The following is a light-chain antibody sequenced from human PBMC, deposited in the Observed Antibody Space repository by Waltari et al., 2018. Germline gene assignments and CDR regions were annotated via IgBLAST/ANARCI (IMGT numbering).Light chain of an antibody. CDR1: SSDIGGYNF. CDR2: DVS. Sequence: SALTQPRSVSGSPGQSVTISCTGTSSDIGGYNFVSWYQQHPGKAPKLMIDDVSQRPSGVPDRLSGSKSGNTASLTISGLQAEDEADYYCCSFAGYYTVFGGGTKLTVL. CDR3: CSFAGYYTV. V-gene: IGLV2-11*01. J-gene: IGLJ3*02.